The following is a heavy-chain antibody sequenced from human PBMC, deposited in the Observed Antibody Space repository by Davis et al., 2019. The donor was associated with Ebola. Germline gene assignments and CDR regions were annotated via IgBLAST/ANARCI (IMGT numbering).Heavy chain of an antibody. J-gene: IGHJ6*02. Sequence: GGSLRLSCAASGFTFSSYAMSWVRQAPGKGLEWVSAISGSGGSTYYADSVKGRFTISRDNSKNTLYLQMNSLRAEDTAVYYCARDLEDYDSSGIVYYYYGMDVWGQGTTVTVSS. D-gene: IGHD3-22*01. CDR1: GFTFSSYA. CDR2: ISGSGGST. CDR3: ARDLEDYDSSGIVYYYYGMDV. V-gene: IGHV3-23*01.